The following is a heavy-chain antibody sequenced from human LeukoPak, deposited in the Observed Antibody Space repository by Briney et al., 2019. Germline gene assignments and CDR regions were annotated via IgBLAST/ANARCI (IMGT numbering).Heavy chain of an antibody. V-gene: IGHV3-23*01. CDR2: ITAGTSDT. CDR1: GFTFSTYP. CDR3: ATSSGWYPKYFGY. J-gene: IGHJ4*02. Sequence: GGSLRLSCAAYGFTFSTYPMSWVRQAPGKGLEWVSSITAGTSDTSYADSVKGRFTISRDNSKNTLSLQMNSLRAEDTALYYCATSSGWYPKYFGYWGQGILVSVSS. D-gene: IGHD6-19*01.